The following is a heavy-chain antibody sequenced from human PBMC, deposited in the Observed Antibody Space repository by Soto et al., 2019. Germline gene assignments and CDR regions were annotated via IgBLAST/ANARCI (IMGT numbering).Heavy chain of an antibody. CDR2: ISISSNYV. J-gene: IGHJ6*03. CDR1: GFIFTNYN. CDR3: ARDDSTSPDYQYYYMGV. Sequence: GGSLRLSCAASGFIFTNYNMNWVRQAPGKGLEWVSSISISSNYVYYADSVRGRFTISRDDAESSLYLQMNRLSAEDTAVYYCARDDSTSPDYQYYYMGVWGKGTTVTVSS. D-gene: IGHD3-22*01. V-gene: IGHV3-21*01.